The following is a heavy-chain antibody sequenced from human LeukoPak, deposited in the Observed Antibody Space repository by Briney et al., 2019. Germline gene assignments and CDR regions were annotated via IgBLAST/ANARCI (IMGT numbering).Heavy chain of an antibody. V-gene: IGHV1-2*02. D-gene: IGHD6-13*01. Sequence: ASVKVSCKASGYTFTRYYMHWVRQAPGQGLEWMGWINPNSGGTNYAQKFQGRVTMTRDTSISTAYMELSRLRSDDTAVYYCARVLYAREQQEGDWGQGTLVTVSS. J-gene: IGHJ4*02. CDR3: ARVLYAREQQEGD. CDR2: INPNSGGT. CDR1: GYTFTRYY.